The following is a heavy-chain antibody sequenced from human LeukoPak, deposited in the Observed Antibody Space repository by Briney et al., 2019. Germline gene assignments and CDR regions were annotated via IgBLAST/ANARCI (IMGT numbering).Heavy chain of an antibody. CDR1: GGSISSSSYY. CDR2: IYYSGST. J-gene: IGHJ5*02. D-gene: IGHD2-2*01. CDR3: ARTVVVPPNWFDP. V-gene: IGHV4-61*05. Sequence: SETLSLTCTVSGGSISSSSYYWGWIRQPPGKGLEWIGYIYYSGSTNYNPSLKSRVTISVDTSKNQFSLKLSSVTAADTAVYYCARTVVVPPNWFDPWGQGTLVTVSS.